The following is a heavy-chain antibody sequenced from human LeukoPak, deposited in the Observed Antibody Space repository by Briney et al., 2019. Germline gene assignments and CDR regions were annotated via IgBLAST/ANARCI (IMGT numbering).Heavy chain of an antibody. CDR1: GFTFSTYW. V-gene: IGHV3-7*05. CDR2: IKPDGSEK. CDR3: ARGQRSMDV. J-gene: IGHJ6*02. D-gene: IGHD5-24*01. Sequence: QPGGSLRLSCAASGFTFSTYWMTWVRQAPGKGLEWVANIKPDGSEKFYVDSVKGRLTNSRDNAKNSLYLQMNSLRAEDTAVYYCARGQRSMDVWGQGTTVTVSS.